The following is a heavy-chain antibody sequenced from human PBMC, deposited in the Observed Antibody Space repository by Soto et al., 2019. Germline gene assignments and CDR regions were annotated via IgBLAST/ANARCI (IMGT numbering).Heavy chain of an antibody. Sequence: ASVKVSCKTSGGTFSSYAISWVRQAPGKGLEWMGGFDPEDGETIYAQKFQGRVTMTRNTSISTAYMELSSLRSEDTAVYYCARERSSGWLDCWGQGTLVTVPQ. CDR2: FDPEDGET. CDR3: ARERSSGWLDC. J-gene: IGHJ4*02. CDR1: GGTFSSYA. D-gene: IGHD6-19*01. V-gene: IGHV1-8*02.